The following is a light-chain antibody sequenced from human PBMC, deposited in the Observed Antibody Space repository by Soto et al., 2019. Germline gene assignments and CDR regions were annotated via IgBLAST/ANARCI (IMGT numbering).Light chain of an antibody. V-gene: IGKV3-11*01. Sequence: EIVLSQSPGILSLSPGDTATLSCRASESVDDYLAWYQQKPGQAPRLLIYGSSNRATGVPVRFSGSGSGTVFTLTINSLEPEDFAVYYCQQRNYWPITFGQGTLLEI. CDR1: ESVDDY. CDR2: GSS. CDR3: QQRNYWPIT. J-gene: IGKJ5*01.